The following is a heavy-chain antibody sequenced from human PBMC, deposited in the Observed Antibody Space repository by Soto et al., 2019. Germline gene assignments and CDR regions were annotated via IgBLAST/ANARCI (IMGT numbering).Heavy chain of an antibody. CDR2: IYYSGST. V-gene: IGHV4-59*01. D-gene: IGHD2-2*01. Sequence: PSETLSLTCTVSGGSISSYYWSWIRQPPGKGLEWIGYIYYSGSTNYNPSLKSRVTISVDTSKNQFSLKLSPVTAADTAVYYCARGSYCSSTSCSTHFDYWGQGTLVTVSS. J-gene: IGHJ4*02. CDR3: ARGSYCSSTSCSTHFDY. CDR1: GGSISSYY.